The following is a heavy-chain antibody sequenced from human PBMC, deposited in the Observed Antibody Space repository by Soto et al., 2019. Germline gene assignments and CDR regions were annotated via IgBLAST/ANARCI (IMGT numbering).Heavy chain of an antibody. Sequence: EVQLLASGGGLVQPGGSLRLSCAASGFTFSSYAMSWVRQAPGKGLEWVSAMGINTYYTDSVKGRFTISRDNSKNTVYLQMNSLRAEDTAIYYCAKDRYSGADWGDYFDYWGQGVLVTVSS. V-gene: IGHV3-23*01. D-gene: IGHD5-12*01. CDR3: AKDRYSGADWGDYFDY. J-gene: IGHJ4*02. CDR1: GFTFSSYA. CDR2: MGINT.